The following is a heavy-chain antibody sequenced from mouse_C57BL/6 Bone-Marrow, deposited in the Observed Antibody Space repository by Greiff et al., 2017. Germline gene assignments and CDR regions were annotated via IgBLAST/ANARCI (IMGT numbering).Heavy chain of an antibody. V-gene: IGHV1-42*01. D-gene: IGHD1-1*01. CDR1: GYSFTGYY. CDR2: INPSTGGT. CDR3: ARGGVTTVVAHYFDY. Sequence: EVQLQQSGPELVKPGASVKISCKASGYSFTGYYMNWVQQSPEKSLEWIGEINPSTGGTTYNQKFKAKATLTVDKSSSTAYMQLKSLTSEDSAVYYCARGGVTTVVAHYFDYWGQGTTLTVSS. J-gene: IGHJ2*01.